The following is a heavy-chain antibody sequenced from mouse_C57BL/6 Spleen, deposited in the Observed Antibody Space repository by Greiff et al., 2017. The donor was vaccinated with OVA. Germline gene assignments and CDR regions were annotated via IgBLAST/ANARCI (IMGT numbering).Heavy chain of an antibody. Sequence: QVQLQQPGAELVKPGASVKMSCKASGYTFTSYWITWVKQRPGQGLEWIGDIYPGSGSTNYNEKFKSKATLTVDTSSSTAYMQLSSLTSEDSAVYYCARERVLTTVVATDWYFDVWGTGTTVTVSS. CDR2: IYPGSGST. CDR1: GYTFTSYW. D-gene: IGHD1-1*01. V-gene: IGHV1-55*01. CDR3: ARERVLTTVVATDWYFDV. J-gene: IGHJ1*03.